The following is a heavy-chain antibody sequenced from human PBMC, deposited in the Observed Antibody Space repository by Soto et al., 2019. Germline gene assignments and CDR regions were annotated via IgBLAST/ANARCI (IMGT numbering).Heavy chain of an antibody. J-gene: IGHJ5*02. CDR2: ISSSSSYT. V-gene: IGHV3-11*05. CDR3: ARDGGLLWFGEFHQGWFDP. Sequence: GGSLRLSCAASGFTFSDYYMSWIRQAPGKGLEWVSYISSSSSYTNYADSVKGRFTISRDNAKNSLYLQMNSLRAEDTAVYYCARDGGLLWFGEFHQGWFDPWGQGTLVTVSS. D-gene: IGHD3-10*01. CDR1: GFTFSDYY.